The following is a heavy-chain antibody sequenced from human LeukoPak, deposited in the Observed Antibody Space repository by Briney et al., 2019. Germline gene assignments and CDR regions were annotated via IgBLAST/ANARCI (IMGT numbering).Heavy chain of an antibody. CDR1: GGTFSSYA. CDR3: ARDASGDSSGSDASDI. CDR2: IIPILGIA. V-gene: IGHV1-69*04. J-gene: IGHJ3*02. D-gene: IGHD3-22*01. Sequence: SVKVSCKASGGTFSSYAISWVRQAPGQGLEWMGRIIPILGIANYAQKFQGRVTITADKSTSTAYMELSSLRSEDTAVYYCARDASGDSSGSDASDIWGQGTMVTVSS.